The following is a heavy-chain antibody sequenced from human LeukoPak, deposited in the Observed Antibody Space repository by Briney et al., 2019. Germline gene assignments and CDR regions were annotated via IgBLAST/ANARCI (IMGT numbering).Heavy chain of an antibody. V-gene: IGHV1-58*01. D-gene: IGHD3-22*01. Sequence: GASVKVSCTASGFTFTSSAVQWVRQARGQRLEWIGWIVAGSGNTNYAQKFQERVTITRDMSTSTAYMELSSLRSEDTAVYYCAAGLGESSGYYYVFGLSWGQGTLVTVSS. CDR3: AAGLGESSGYYYVFGLS. CDR1: GFTFTSSA. J-gene: IGHJ5*02. CDR2: IVAGSGNT.